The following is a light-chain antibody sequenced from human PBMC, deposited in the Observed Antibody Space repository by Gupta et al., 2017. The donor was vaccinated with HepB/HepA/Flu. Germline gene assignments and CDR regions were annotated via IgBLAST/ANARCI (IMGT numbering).Light chain of an antibody. J-gene: IGKJ4*01. CDR2: ASS. V-gene: IGKV1-39*01. CDR3: QQTYRVPLT. CDR1: QSISTY. Sequence: PSSLSASVGERVTITCRASQSISTYLNWYQQKPGKAPKLLIYASSSLQSGVPSRFSGSGSGTDFTLTISSLQPEDFATYYCQQTYRVPLTFGGGTKVDIK.